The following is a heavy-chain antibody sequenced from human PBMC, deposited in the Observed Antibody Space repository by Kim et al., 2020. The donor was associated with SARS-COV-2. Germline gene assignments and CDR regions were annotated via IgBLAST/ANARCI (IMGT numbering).Heavy chain of an antibody. J-gene: IGHJ6*02. CDR1: GGTFSSYA. V-gene: IGHV1-69*13. Sequence: SVKVSCKASGGTFSSYAISWVRQAPGQGLEWMGGIIPIFGTANYAQKFQGRVTITADESTSTAYMELSSLRSEDTAVYYCARLGPHHYTYYYYYGMDVWGQRTTDTVSS. D-gene: IGHD4-4*01. CDR3: ARLGPHHYTYYYYYGMDV. CDR2: IIPIFGTA.